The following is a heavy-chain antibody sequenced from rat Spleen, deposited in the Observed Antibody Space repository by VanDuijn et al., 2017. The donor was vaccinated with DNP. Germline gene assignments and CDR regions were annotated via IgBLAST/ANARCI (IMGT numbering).Heavy chain of an antibody. Sequence: EVQLVESGGDLVQPGRSLKLSCVASGFTFNDYWMTWIRQVPGRGLEGVASISSSGGGTYHGDSVKGRFTISRDNAESTLYLQMNSLRSEDMATYFCARHGRRVFDYWGQGVMVTVSS. CDR1: GFTFNDYW. J-gene: IGHJ2*01. CDR2: ISSSGGGT. CDR3: ARHGRRVFDY. D-gene: IGHD1-11*01. V-gene: IGHV5-31*01.